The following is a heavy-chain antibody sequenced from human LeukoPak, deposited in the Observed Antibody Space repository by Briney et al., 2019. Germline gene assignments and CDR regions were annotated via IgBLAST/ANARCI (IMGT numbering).Heavy chain of an antibody. V-gene: IGHV1-46*01. CDR2: INPSGGST. J-gene: IGHJ4*02. CDR3: ARGGGYSSGWYLSPFDY. Sequence: GASVKVSCKASGYTFTSYYMHWVRQAPGQGLEWMGIINPSGGSTSYAQKFQGRVTMTRDMSTSTVYMELSSLRSEDTAVYYCARGGGYSSGWYLSPFDYWGQGTLVTVSS. D-gene: IGHD6-19*01. CDR1: GYTFTSYY.